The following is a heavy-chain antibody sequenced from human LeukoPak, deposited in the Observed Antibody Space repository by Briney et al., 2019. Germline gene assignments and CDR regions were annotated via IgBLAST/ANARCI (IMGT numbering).Heavy chain of an antibody. J-gene: IGHJ4*02. CDR3: ARVTLFYGSGSYSDY. D-gene: IGHD3-10*01. Sequence: ASVKVSCKASGYTFTSYGISWVRQAPGQGLEWMGWISAYNGNTNYAQKLQGRVTMTTDTSTSTAYMELRSLRSDDTAVYYCARVTLFYGSGSYSDYWGQGTLVTVSS. V-gene: IGHV1-18*01. CDR2: ISAYNGNT. CDR1: GYTFTSYG.